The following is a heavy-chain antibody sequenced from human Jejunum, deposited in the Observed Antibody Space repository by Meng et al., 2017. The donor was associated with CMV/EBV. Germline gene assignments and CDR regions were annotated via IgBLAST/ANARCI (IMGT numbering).Heavy chain of an antibody. D-gene: IGHD4-11*01. Sequence: FSLPSSPVGVGWIRQPPGKALEWLAFIYWDDDKRYNPSLRNRLTITKDAPRNQVLLTMTNMDPADTATYYCVHRKDYSGNWNGGSADFWGQGALVTVSS. V-gene: IGHV2-5*02. J-gene: IGHJ4*02. CDR1: FSLPSSPVG. CDR2: IYWDDDK. CDR3: VHRKDYSGNWNGGSADF.